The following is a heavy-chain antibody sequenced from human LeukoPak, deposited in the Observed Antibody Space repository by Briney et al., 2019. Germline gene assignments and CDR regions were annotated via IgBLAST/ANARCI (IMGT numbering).Heavy chain of an antibody. Sequence: SETLSLTCAVYGGSFSGYYWSCIRQPPGKRLEWIGDIHNTGSTDYNPSLKGRVSISVDTSKNQLSLKVSSVTAADTAVYYCAKVLVPESFDSWGQGTLVTVSS. J-gene: IGHJ4*02. CDR1: GGSFSGYY. V-gene: IGHV4-59*01. D-gene: IGHD1-14*01. CDR2: IHNTGST. CDR3: AKVLVPESFDS.